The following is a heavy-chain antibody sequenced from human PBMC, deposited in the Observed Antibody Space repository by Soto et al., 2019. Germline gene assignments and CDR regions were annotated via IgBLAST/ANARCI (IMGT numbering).Heavy chain of an antibody. CDR3: AHARYSSSWYDYYYGMDV. J-gene: IGHJ6*02. Sequence: QITLKESGPTLVKPTQTPTLTCTFSGFSLSTSGVGVGWIRQPPGKALEWLALIYWDDDKRYSPSLKSRLTITKDTSKNQVVLTMTNMDPVDTATYYCAHARYSSSWYDYYYGMDVWGQGTTVTVSS. D-gene: IGHD6-13*01. V-gene: IGHV2-5*02. CDR1: GFSLSTSGVG. CDR2: IYWDDDK.